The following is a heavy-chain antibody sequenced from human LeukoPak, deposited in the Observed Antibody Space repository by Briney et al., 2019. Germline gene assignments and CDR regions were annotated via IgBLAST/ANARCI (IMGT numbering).Heavy chain of an antibody. CDR3: ARLDYGDYVPTFDY. D-gene: IGHD4-17*01. V-gene: IGHV4-39*01. J-gene: IGHJ4*02. Sequence: SETLSLTCTVSGGSISSSSYYWGWIRQPPGKGLEWIGSIYYSGSTYYNPSLKSRVTISVDTSKNQFSLKLSSVTAADTAVYYCARLDYGDYVPTFDYWGQGTLVTVSS. CDR2: IYYSGST. CDR1: GGSISSSSYY.